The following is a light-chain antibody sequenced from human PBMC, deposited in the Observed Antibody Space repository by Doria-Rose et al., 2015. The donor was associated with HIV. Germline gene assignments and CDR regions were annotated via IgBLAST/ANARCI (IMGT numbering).Light chain of an antibody. J-gene: IGKJ3*01. CDR1: QSLVNSDGKTY. V-gene: IGKV2D-29*02. Sequence: TQSPLSLSVTPGQPASISCRSSQSLVNSDGKTYLYWYLQKPGQSPQLLIYEVSNRYSGVPDRFSGSGSGTDFTLKISRVEPEDFGVYYCLQTILLPFTFGPGTTVDIK. CDR3: LQTILLPFT. CDR2: EVS.